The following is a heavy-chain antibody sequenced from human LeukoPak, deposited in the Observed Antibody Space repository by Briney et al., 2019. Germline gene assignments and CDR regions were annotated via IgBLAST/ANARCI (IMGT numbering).Heavy chain of an antibody. Sequence: GRSLRLSCAASGFTFSPYSMNWVRQAPGKGLEWVSYISTSSSTISYADSVKGRFTISRDNAENSLYLQMNSLRAEDTAVYYCARGSIEYSSSVRQKYYYYYYYMDVWGKGTTVTVSS. J-gene: IGHJ6*03. CDR3: ARGSIEYSSSVRQKYYYYYYYMDV. V-gene: IGHV3-48*04. CDR2: ISTSSSTI. CDR1: GFTFSPYS. D-gene: IGHD6-6*01.